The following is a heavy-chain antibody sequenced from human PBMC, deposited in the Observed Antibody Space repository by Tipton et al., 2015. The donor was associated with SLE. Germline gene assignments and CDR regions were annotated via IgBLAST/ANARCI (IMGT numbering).Heavy chain of an antibody. CDR3: ARDPQHSMDV. V-gene: IGHV3-74*01. Sequence: SLRLSCAASGFTFSRFWMHWVRQAPGKGLLWVSRISPDGSSTNYADSVKGRFTISRDNAKNTLYLQINSLRADDTAVYYCARDPQHSMDVWGKGTTVTVSS. CDR2: ISPDGSST. J-gene: IGHJ6*04. CDR1: GFTFSRFW.